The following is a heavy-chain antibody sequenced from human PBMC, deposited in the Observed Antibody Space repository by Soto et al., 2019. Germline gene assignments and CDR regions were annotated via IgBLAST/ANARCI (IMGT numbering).Heavy chain of an antibody. CDR1: GFTFSEYS. V-gene: IGHV3-23*01. Sequence: PGGSLRLSCTASGFTFSEYSMSWVRQAPGKGLEWVSSIAGSGGDISYADSVKGRFTISRDNSKNTLYLQMDSLRAEDTAIYYCAKKYRGTYPFDYWGQGTLVTVSS. J-gene: IGHJ4*02. D-gene: IGHD1-26*01. CDR2: IAGSGGDI. CDR3: AKKYRGTYPFDY.